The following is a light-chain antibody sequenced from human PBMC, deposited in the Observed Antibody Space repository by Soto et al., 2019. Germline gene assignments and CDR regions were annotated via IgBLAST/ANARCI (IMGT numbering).Light chain of an antibody. CDR2: GAS. J-gene: IGKJ5*01. CDR3: QQYNDWPLIT. V-gene: IGKV3-15*01. CDR1: QIVGSN. Sequence: EIVLTQAPATVSVSPGERATLSWRASQIVGSNLAWYQQKRGQAPRLLIYGASTRATGIPPRFIGSGSGTEFTLTISTLQSEDFAVYYCQQYNDWPLITFGQGTRLEIK.